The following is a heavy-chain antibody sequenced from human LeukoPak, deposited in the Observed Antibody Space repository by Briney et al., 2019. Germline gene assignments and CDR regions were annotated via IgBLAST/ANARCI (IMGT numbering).Heavy chain of an antibody. CDR3: ARELNGAFDP. CDR1: GFTFSDYY. D-gene: IGHD1-1*01. Sequence: SGGSLRLSCAASGFTFSDYYMSWIRQAPGRGLEWVSYISSSGDTMYYAASVKGRFTISRDNAKNSLYLQMNSLRAEDTAVYYCARELNGAFDPWGQGTLVTVSS. CDR2: ISSSGDTM. V-gene: IGHV3-11*04. J-gene: IGHJ5*02.